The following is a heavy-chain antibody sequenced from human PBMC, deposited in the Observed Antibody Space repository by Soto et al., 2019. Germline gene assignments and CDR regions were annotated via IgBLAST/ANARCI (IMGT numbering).Heavy chain of an antibody. CDR1: GFTFSSYA. CDR3: AKAEDSSGYYPFYFDY. D-gene: IGHD3-22*01. CDR2: ISGSGGST. J-gene: IGHJ4*02. Sequence: GGSLRLSCAASGFTFSSYAMSWVRQAPGKGLEWVSAISGSGGSTYYADSVKGRFTISRDNSKNTLYLQMNSLRAEDTAVYYCAKAEDSSGYYPFYFDYWGQGTLVTVSS. V-gene: IGHV3-23*01.